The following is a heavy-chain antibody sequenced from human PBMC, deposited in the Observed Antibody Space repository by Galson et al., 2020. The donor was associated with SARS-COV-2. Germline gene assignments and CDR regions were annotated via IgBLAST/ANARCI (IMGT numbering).Heavy chain of an antibody. J-gene: IGHJ3*02. Sequence: SGPTLGKPTQTLTLTCTFSGFSLSTSGMCVSWIRQPPGKALEWLARIDWDDDKYYSTSLKTRLTISKDTSKNQVVLTMTNMDPVDTATYYCARNRITMVRGVPTDAFDIWGQGTMVTVSS. D-gene: IGHD3-10*01. CDR1: GFSLSTSGMC. V-gene: IGHV2-70*11. CDR3: ARNRITMVRGVPTDAFDI. CDR2: IDWDDDK.